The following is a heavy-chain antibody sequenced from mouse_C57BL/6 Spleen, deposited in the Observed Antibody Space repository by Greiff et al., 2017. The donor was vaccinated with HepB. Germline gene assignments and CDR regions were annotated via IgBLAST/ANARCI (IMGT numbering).Heavy chain of an antibody. CDR1: GFSLTSYG. V-gene: IGHV2-2*01. J-gene: IGHJ4*01. CDR2: IWSGGST. CDR3: AREESTMTPYYYAMDY. Sequence: QVQLQQSGPGLVQPSQSLSITCTVSGFSLTSYGVHWVRQSPGKGLEWLGVIWSGGSTDYNAAFISRLSISKDNSKSQVFFKMNSLQADDTAIYYCAREESTMTPYYYAMDYWGQGTSVTVSS. D-gene: IGHD2-4*01.